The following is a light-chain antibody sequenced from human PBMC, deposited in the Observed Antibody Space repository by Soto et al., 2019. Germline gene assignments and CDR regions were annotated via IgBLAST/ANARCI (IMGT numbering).Light chain of an antibody. Sequence: QSVLSQPPSVSEAPRQRVTISCSGTSFNIGKNAVTWYQYLPGKSPRLLISSDDLRPSGVSDRFSGSKSGTSASLAITGLQFEDEGDYYCAVWHDSLNALVFGGGTKLTVL. J-gene: IGLJ3*02. CDR2: SDD. V-gene: IGLV1-36*01. CDR3: AVWHDSLNALV. CDR1: SFNIGKNA.